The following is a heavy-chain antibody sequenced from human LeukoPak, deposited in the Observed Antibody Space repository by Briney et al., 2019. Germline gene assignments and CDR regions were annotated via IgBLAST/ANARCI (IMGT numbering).Heavy chain of an antibody. Sequence: GGSLRLSCAASGFTFSSYGMHWVRQAPGKGLEWVAVISYDGSKEYYADSVKGRFTISGDNSKNTLYLQMNSLRAEDTAVYYCAKLYGVVGPTTTDYWGQGTLVTVSS. CDR3: AKLYGVVGPTTTDY. J-gene: IGHJ4*02. CDR2: ISYDGSKE. D-gene: IGHD1-26*01. V-gene: IGHV3-30*18. CDR1: GFTFSSYG.